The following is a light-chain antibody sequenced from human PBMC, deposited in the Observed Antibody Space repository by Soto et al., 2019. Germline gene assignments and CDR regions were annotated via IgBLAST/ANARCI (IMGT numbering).Light chain of an antibody. CDR3: QKYSSVPL. J-gene: IGKJ3*01. V-gene: IGKV1-27*01. CDR1: QGISNY. Sequence: DIQMTQSPSSLSASVGDRVTITCRASQGISNYIAWYQQKPGKAPKLLIYGESTLQSGVPSRFSGSRSGTDFTLTINSLQPEDVATYSCQKYSSVPLFGPGTKVDIK. CDR2: GES.